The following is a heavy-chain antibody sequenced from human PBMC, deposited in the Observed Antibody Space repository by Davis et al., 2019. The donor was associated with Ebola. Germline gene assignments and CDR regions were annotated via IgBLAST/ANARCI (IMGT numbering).Heavy chain of an antibody. CDR1: GFTFSSYT. Sequence: GESLKISCAASGFTFSSYTMNWVRQAPGKGLEWVSYIGTRGDPPVYADSVKGRFTVSRDDANNSLSLLMSSLRDEDTAVYYCVRDYLFALDIWGQGTMVTVSS. J-gene: IGHJ3*02. V-gene: IGHV3-48*02. CDR2: IGTRGDPP. CDR3: VRDYLFALDI.